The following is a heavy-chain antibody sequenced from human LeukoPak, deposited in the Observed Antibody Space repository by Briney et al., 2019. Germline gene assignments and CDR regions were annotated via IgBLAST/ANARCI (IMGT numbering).Heavy chain of an antibody. CDR1: GGSFSGYY. D-gene: IGHD3-16*01. CDR3: ARGMLPDY. J-gene: IGHJ4*02. CDR2: INHSGST. Sequence: SETLSLTCAVYGGSFSGYYWSWIRQPPGKGLEWIGEINHSGSTNYNPPLKSRVTISVDTSKNQFSLKLSSVTAADTAVYYCARGMLPDYWGQGTLVTVSS. V-gene: IGHV4-34*01.